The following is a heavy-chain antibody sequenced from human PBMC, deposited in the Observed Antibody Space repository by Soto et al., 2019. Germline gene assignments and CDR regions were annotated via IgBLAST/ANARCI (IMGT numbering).Heavy chain of an antibody. CDR1: GGSISSGGYY. D-gene: IGHD6-13*01. V-gene: IGHV4-31*03. CDR2: IYYSGST. J-gene: IGHJ5*02. CDR3: ARGAHYSSTFRWFDP. Sequence: QLQLQESGPGLVKPSQTLSLTCTVSGGSISSGGYYWSWIRQHPGKGLEWIGYIYYSGSTYYNPSLKSRVTIPVDTSKNQCALKLSSVTAADTAVYYCARGAHYSSTFRWFDPWGQGTLVTVSS.